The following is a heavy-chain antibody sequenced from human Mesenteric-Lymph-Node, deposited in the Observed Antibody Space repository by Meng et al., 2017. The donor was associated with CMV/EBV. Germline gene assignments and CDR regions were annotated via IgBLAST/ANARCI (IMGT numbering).Heavy chain of an antibody. Sequence: SETLSLTCTVSGGSISTYFWHWVRQHPGKGLEWIGHVYYSGSTDYNPSVKSRVTISVDTSKNQFSLRLTSVTAADSAVYYCVRSCSSTTCRMDCWGQGKLVTVSS. CDR3: VRSCSSTTCRMDC. D-gene: IGHD2-2*01. CDR1: GGSISTYF. J-gene: IGHJ4*02. V-gene: IGHV4-59*01. CDR2: VYYSGST.